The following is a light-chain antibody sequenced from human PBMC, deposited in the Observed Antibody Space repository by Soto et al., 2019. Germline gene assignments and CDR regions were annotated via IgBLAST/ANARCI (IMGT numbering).Light chain of an antibody. CDR1: SSDVGGYNY. V-gene: IGLV2-14*01. CDR2: DVS. Sequence: QSVLTQPASVSGSPGQSITISCTGTSSDVGGYNYVSWYQQHPGKAPKLMIYDVSNRPSGISNRFSGSKSGNTASLTISGLQVEDEADYYCSSYTSSSTYVFGTGTMVTVL. CDR3: SSYTSSSTYV. J-gene: IGLJ1*01.